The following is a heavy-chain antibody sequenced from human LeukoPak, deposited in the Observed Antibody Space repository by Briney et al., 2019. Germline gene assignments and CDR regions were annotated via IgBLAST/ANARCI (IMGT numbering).Heavy chain of an antibody. CDR1: GYTFTSYD. Sequence: ASVKVSCKASGYTFTSYDINWVRQATGQGLEWMGWMNPNSGNTGYAQKFQGRVTMTRNTSISTAYMELCSLRSEDTAVYYCARGTGDFWSGYYTGGYYYYYMDVWGKGTTVTVSS. CDR2: MNPNSGNT. V-gene: IGHV1-8*01. CDR3: ARGTGDFWSGYYTGGYYYYYMDV. J-gene: IGHJ6*03. D-gene: IGHD3-3*01.